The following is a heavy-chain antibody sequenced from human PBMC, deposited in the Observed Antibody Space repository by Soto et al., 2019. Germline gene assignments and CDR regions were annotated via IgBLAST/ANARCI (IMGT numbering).Heavy chain of an antibody. CDR2: INHSGST. D-gene: IGHD3-16*01. CDR3: ARAYYDTKGYSLDP. Sequence: PSETMSLTCSVSGDSINNGAYYWNWIRQHPDKRLEGIGYINHSGSTYYTPSLRSRVTISVDTSKNHFSLKLSSVTAADTAVYYCARAYYDTKGYSLDPWGQGTLVTVSS. J-gene: IGHJ5*02. V-gene: IGHV4-31*03. CDR1: GDSINNGAYY.